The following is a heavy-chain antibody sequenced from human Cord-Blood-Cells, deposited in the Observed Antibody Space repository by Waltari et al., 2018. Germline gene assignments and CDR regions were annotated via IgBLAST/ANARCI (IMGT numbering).Heavy chain of an antibody. CDR1: GGTFSSYA. J-gene: IGHJ6*03. CDR2: IIPILGIA. CDR3: ARSRGQQLVLGYYYYYYMDV. V-gene: IGHV1-69*10. Sequence: QVQLVQSGAEVKKPGSSVKVSCKASGGTFSSYAISWVRQAPGTWLEWMGGIIPILGIANYAQKFQGRVTITADKSTSTAYMELSSLRSEDTAVYYCARSRGQQLVLGYYYYYYMDVWGKGTTVTVSS. D-gene: IGHD6-13*01.